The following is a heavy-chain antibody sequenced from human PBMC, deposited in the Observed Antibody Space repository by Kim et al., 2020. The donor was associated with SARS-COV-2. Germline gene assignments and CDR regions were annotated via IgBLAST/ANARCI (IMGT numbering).Heavy chain of an antibody. J-gene: IGHJ4*02. CDR3: AKDPHVLRFLEWLCLFDY. Sequence: GGSLRLSCAVSGFTFSSYAMSWVRQAPGKGLEWVSAISGSGGSTYYADSVKGRFTISRDNSKNTLYLQMNSLRAEDTAVYYCAKDPHVLRFLEWLCLFDYWGQGTLVTVSS. CDR2: ISGSGGST. D-gene: IGHD3-3*01. V-gene: IGHV3-23*01. CDR1: GFTFSSYA.